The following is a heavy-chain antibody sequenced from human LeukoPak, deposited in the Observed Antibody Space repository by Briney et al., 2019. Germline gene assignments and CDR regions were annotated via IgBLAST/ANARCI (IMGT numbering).Heavy chain of an antibody. CDR3: ARGPNWNYVRVLAFDI. D-gene: IGHD1-7*01. V-gene: IGHV3-11*04. CDR1: GFTFSDYY. J-gene: IGHJ3*02. CDR2: ISSSGSTI. Sequence: GGSLRLSCAASGFTFSDYYMSWIRQAPGKGLEWVSYISSSGSTIYYADSVKGRFTISRDNAKNSLYLQMNSLRAEDTAVYYCARGPNWNYVRVLAFDIWGQGTMVTVSS.